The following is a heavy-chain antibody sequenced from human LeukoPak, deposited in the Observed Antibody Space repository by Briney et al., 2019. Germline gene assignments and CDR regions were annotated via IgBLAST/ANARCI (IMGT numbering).Heavy chain of an antibody. V-gene: IGHV4-4*07. Sequence: PSETLSLTCTVSGGSISGHYWSWVRQPAEKGLEWIGRVYSSGSTNYNPSLKSRVTMSVDTSKNQVFLKLSSVTAADTAVYYCARDRSGWYGSEYWGQGTLVTVSS. CDR2: VYSSGST. CDR1: GGSISGHY. D-gene: IGHD6-19*01. J-gene: IGHJ4*02. CDR3: ARDRSGWYGSEY.